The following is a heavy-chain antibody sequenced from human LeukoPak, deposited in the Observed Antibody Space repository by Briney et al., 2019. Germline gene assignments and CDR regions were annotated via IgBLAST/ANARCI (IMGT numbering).Heavy chain of an antibody. D-gene: IGHD1-26*01. J-gene: IGHJ3*02. V-gene: IGHV3-30*01. Sequence: GGPLRLSCAASGLTFSSYAMHWVRQAPGKGLEWVAVIPYDGSNKYYADSVKGRFTISGDKSKNTLYLQMNSLRPEDTAFYYCARGPGPIAGAKNPFDIWGQGTMVTVSS. CDR1: GLTFSSYA. CDR2: IPYDGSNK. CDR3: ARGPGPIAGAKNPFDI.